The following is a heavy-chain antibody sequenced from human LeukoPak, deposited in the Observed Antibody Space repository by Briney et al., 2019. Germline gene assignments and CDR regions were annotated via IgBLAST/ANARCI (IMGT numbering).Heavy chain of an antibody. Sequence: SQTLSLTCAISRDSVSSNSAAWNWIRQSPSRGLEWLGRTYYRSKWYYDYAVSVKSRISINPDTSKNQFSLHLNSVTPEDTAVYYCAREFPLDTGKGNYFNYWGQGTLVTVSS. J-gene: IGHJ4*02. CDR1: RDSVSSNSAA. V-gene: IGHV6-1*01. CDR3: AREFPLDTGKGNYFNY. D-gene: IGHD2-8*02. CDR2: TYYRSKWYY.